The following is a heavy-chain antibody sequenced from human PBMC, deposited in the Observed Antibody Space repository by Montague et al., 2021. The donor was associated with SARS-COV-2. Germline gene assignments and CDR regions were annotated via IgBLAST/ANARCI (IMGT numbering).Heavy chain of an antibody. CDR1: GGSISSYY. J-gene: IGHJ4*02. V-gene: IGHV4-59*01. CDR2: ISYSGST. CDR3: ARVQRGYYYGLGVSAHFDY. D-gene: IGHD3-10*01. Sequence: SETLSLTCTVSGGSISSYYWSWIRQPPGRGLQWIGYISYSGSTNYNPSLKSRVTISVDTSKSHFTLRLSSVTAADTAVYYCARVQRGYYYGLGVSAHFDYWAQGTLVTVSS.